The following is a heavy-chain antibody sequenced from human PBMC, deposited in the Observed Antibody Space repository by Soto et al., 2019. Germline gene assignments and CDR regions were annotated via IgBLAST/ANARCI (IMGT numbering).Heavy chain of an antibody. Sequence: EVQLVESGGGLVQPGGPPKLSCEASGFSFSDSAKHWFPQPSGKGLGWVGGTRSKAHSYATAFPASVKGRFTISRDDSKNTVYLQMNSLKTEDTAVYYCTRHTVDYWGQGTLVTVSS. D-gene: IGHD4-4*01. CDR2: TRSKAHSYAT. J-gene: IGHJ4*02. V-gene: IGHV3-73*02. CDR3: TRHTVDY. CDR1: GFSFSDSA.